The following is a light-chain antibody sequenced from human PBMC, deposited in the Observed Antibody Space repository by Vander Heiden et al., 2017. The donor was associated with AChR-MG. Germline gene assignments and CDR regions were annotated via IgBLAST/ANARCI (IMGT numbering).Light chain of an antibody. CDR3: HQYSTGFT. Sequence: DTVLTQSPGALSLSPGERATLYCRAGQSVVADFLAWYQQKPGQAPRLLIYDASIRAAGVPDRFSGSGSGRDFTLTISRLEPEDFAVYYCHQYSTGFTFGPRTKIDI. CDR2: DAS. CDR1: QSVVADF. J-gene: IGKJ3*01. V-gene: IGKV3-20*01.